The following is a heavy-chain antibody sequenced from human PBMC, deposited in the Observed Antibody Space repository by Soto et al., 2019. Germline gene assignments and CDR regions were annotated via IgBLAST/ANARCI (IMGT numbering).Heavy chain of an antibody. Sequence: ASVKVSCKASGYTFTSYDINWVRQATGQGLEWMGWMNPNSGNTGYAQKFQGRVTMTRNTSISTAYMELSSLRSEDTAVDYCAGGGAVEVWYYCMDVWGQGTTVTVSS. V-gene: IGHV1-8*01. J-gene: IGHJ6*02. D-gene: IGHD2-15*01. CDR2: MNPNSGNT. CDR3: AGGGAVEVWYYCMDV. CDR1: GYTFTSYD.